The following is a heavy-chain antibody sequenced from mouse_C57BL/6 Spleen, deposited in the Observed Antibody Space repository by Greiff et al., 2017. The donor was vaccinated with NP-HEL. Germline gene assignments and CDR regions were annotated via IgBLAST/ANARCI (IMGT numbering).Heavy chain of an antibody. CDR2: ISDGGSYT. J-gene: IGHJ3*01. CDR3: ARRGDYYGGFAY. D-gene: IGHD1-1*01. V-gene: IGHV5-4*03. Sequence: EVKVVESGGGLVKPGGSLKLSCAASGFTFSSYAMSWVRQTPEKRLEWVATISDGGSYTYYPDNVKGRFTISRDNAKNNLYLQMSHLKSEDTAMYYCARRGDYYGGFAYWGQGTLVTVSA. CDR1: GFTFSSYA.